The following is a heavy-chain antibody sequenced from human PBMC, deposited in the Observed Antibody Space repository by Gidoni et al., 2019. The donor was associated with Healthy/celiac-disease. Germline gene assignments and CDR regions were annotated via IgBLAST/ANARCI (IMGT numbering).Heavy chain of an antibody. V-gene: IGHV3-15*01. CDR2: IKSKTDGGTT. CDR1: GFTFCNAW. J-gene: IGHJ4*02. CDR3: TTAWAGTTGLDY. D-gene: IGHD1-1*01. Sequence: EVQLLESGGGLVKPGGSLRLSCAASGFTFCNAWMSWLRQAPGKGLEWVGRIKSKTDGGTTDYAAPVKGRVTISRDDSKNTLYLQMNSLKTEDTAVDYWTTAWAGTTGLDYWGQGTLVTVAS.